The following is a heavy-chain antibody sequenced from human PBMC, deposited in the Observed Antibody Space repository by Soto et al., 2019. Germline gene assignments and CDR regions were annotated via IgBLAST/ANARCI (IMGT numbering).Heavy chain of an antibody. V-gene: IGHV2-5*01. Sequence: QITLEESGPTLVKPTQTLTLTCTFSAFSLSTNGVGVGWIRQPLGKPLEWLAVIYLNTNKSYTRSLKRRLSINTDTSKTQVVLTMTPMDPVDTATYYCVHTVMVPTITGGPYFEYWGPGMVVNVSS. J-gene: IGHJ4*02. D-gene: IGHD2-2*01. CDR1: AFSLSTNGVG. CDR2: IYLNTNK. CDR3: VHTVMVPTITGGPYFEY.